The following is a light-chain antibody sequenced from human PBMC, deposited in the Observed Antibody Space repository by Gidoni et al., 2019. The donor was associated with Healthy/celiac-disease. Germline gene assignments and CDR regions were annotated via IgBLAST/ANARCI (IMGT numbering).Light chain of an antibody. CDR2: EAS. CDR3: QQRSNWRPWT. CDR1: QSVGSY. V-gene: IGKV3-11*01. Sequence: EIVLTQSPATLSLSPGERATLSCRASQSVGSYFAWYQQKPGQDPRRLIYEASKRATGIPARFSGSVSGTDFTHTISRREPEDFAGYYCQQRSNWRPWTFGQGTKVEIK. J-gene: IGKJ1*01.